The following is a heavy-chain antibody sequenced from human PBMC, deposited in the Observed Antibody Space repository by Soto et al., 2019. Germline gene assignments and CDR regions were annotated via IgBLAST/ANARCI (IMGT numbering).Heavy chain of an antibody. Sequence: SETLSLTCTVSGGPISTRGYYWSWIRQHPGKGLEWIGYIYYSGSTYYNPSLKSRVTLSVDTSKNQFSLKLISVTAADTAVYYCARVGEIIGDYWGQGTLVTVSS. CDR2: IYYSGST. CDR1: GGPISTRGYY. CDR3: ARVGEIIGDY. D-gene: IGHD3-10*01. V-gene: IGHV4-31*03. J-gene: IGHJ4*02.